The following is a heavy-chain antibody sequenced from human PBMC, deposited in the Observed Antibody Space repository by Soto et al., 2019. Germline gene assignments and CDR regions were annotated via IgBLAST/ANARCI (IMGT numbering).Heavy chain of an antibody. CDR3: ARVGTYYDFWSGYYFDY. CDR1: GGSISSGGYY. D-gene: IGHD3-3*01. CDR2: IYYSGST. Sequence: PSETLSLTCTVSGGSISSGGYYWSWIRQHPGKGLEWIGYIYYSGSTYYNPSLKSRVTISVDTSKNQFSLKLSSVTAADTAVYYCARVGTYYDFWSGYYFDYWGQGTLVTVSS. V-gene: IGHV4-30-4*08. J-gene: IGHJ4*02.